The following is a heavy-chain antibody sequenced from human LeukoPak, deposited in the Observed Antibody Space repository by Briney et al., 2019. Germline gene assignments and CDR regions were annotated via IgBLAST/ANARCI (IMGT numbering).Heavy chain of an antibody. CDR1: GYKFTNYW. J-gene: IGHJ4*02. Sequence: GESLKISCKTSGYKFTNYWIGWVRQMPGKGLEWLGIIYPGDSDTRPSPSFQGQVTISADKSKTTVYLQRSSLEASDSAMYYCVRWRGEYYFDYWGQGTLVTVSS. V-gene: IGHV5-51*01. D-gene: IGHD3-10*01. CDR3: VRWRGEYYFDY. CDR2: IYPGDSDT.